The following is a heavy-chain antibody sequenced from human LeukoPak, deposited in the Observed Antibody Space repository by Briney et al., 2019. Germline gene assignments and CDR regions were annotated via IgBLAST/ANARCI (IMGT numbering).Heavy chain of an antibody. CDR2: INHSGST. CDR3: ARANGRQLGYGY. Sequence: SETLSLTCAVYGGSFSGYYWSWIRQPPGKGLEWIGEINHSGSTNYNPSLKSRVTISVDTSKNQFSLKLSSVTAADTAVYYCARANGRQLGYGYWGQGTLVTISS. J-gene: IGHJ4*02. V-gene: IGHV4-34*01. CDR1: GGSFSGYY. D-gene: IGHD5-18*01.